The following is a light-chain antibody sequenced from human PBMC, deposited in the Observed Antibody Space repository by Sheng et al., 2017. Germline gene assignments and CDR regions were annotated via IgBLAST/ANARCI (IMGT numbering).Light chain of an antibody. CDR3: NSRDRSGNHLGV. J-gene: IGLJ1*01. Sequence: SSELTQDPALSVALGQTVTITCQGDSLRSYYASWYQQKPGQAPVLVIYGKKTGPSGIPERFSGSSSGNTASLTITGAQAEDEADYYCNSRDRSGNHLGVFGTGTKVTVL. CDR2: GKK. V-gene: IGLV3-19*01. CDR1: SLRSYY.